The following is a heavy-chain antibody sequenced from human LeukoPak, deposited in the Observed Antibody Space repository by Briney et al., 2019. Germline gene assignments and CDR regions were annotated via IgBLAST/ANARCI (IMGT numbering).Heavy chain of an antibody. J-gene: IGHJ4*02. CDR3: AKKAQYNGNYPLDY. CDR1: GFTFTSYS. D-gene: IGHD1-26*01. V-gene: IGHV3-23*01. Sequence: GGSLRLSCAASGFTFTSYSMSWVRQTPGKGLEWVSGTSDRGDYTYYADSVKGRFTISRDNSKNTLYLQMNSLRAEDTALYFCAKKAQYNGNYPLDYWGQGTLVTVSS. CDR2: TSDRGDYT.